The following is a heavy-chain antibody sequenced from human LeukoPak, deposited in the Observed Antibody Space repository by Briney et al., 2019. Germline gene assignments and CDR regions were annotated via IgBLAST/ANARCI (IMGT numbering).Heavy chain of an antibody. J-gene: IGHJ2*01. Sequence: SQTLTLTCAISGDSVSSNSAAWNWIRQSPSRGLEWLGRTYYRSTWYDDYAVSVRSRITIHPDTSKNQFSLHLNSVTPEDTAVYYCARADLDYYGSNRYFDLWGRGTLVTVSS. CDR1: GDSVSSNSAA. CDR2: TYYRSTWYD. V-gene: IGHV6-1*01. CDR3: ARADLDYYGSNRYFDL. D-gene: IGHD3-10*01.